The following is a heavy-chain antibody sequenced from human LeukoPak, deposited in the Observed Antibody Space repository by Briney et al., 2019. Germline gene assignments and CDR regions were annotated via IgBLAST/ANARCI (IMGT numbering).Heavy chain of an antibody. V-gene: IGHV3-48*02. CDR3: ARDYQWSFDY. CDR1: GFTFSSYA. J-gene: IGHJ4*02. D-gene: IGHD2-15*01. CDR2: ISSRSNII. Sequence: PGGSLRLSCAASGFTFSSYAMSWVRQAPGKGLEWVSYISSRSNIISYADSVKGRFTISTDNAKNSLYLQMNSLRDEDTAVYYCARDYQWSFDYWGQGTLVTVSS.